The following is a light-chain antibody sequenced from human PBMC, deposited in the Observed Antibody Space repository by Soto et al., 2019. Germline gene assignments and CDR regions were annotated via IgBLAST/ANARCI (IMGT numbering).Light chain of an antibody. Sequence: EIVLTQSPGTLSLSPGERATLSCRASQTVSSSFLAWYQQKLGQSPRLLIYGTYNRATGIPDRFSGSGSGTDFTLTISRLEPEDFAVYYCQQYGTSPRTFGQGTKVEIK. CDR3: QQYGTSPRT. J-gene: IGKJ1*01. CDR2: GTY. CDR1: QTVSSSF. V-gene: IGKV3-20*01.